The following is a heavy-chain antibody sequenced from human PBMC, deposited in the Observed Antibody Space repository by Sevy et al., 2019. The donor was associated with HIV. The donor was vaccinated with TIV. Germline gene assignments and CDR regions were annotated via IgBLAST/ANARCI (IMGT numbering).Heavy chain of an antibody. J-gene: IGHJ4*02. V-gene: IGHV1-3*01. CDR1: GYTFTSYA. CDR2: INAGNGNT. D-gene: IGHD6-13*01. Sequence: ASVKVSCKASGYTFTSYAMHWVRQAPGQRLEWMGWINAGNGNTKYSQKFQGRVPITRDTSAGTAYMELSSLRSEDTAGYYCARDVLDSSSWYNDYWGQGTLVTVSS. CDR3: ARDVLDSSSWYNDY.